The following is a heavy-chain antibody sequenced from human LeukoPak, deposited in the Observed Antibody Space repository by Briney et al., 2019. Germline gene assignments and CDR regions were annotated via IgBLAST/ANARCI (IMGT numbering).Heavy chain of an antibody. D-gene: IGHD3-3*01. CDR2: IYTSGST. CDR3: ATTYYDFWCGYYTWFDY. J-gene: IGHJ4*02. Sequence: PSETLSLTCTVSGGSISSYYWSWIRQPAGKGLEWIGRIYTSGSTNYNPSLKSRVTISVDTSKNQFSLKLSSVTAADTAVYYCATTYYDFWCGYYTWFDYWGQGTLVTVSS. CDR1: GGSISSYY. V-gene: IGHV4-4*07.